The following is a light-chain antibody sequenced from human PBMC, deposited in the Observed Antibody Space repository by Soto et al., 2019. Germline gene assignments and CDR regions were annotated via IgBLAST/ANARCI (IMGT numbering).Light chain of an antibody. Sequence: DIPVTQSPPTLSASVGDRVTITCRASQTVERWLAWYQQKPGKAPNLLISDVSSLESGVPSRFSGSGSATEFTLTISGLQPDDFATYYCQQYKDSMWTFGQGTKVESK. CDR3: QQYKDSMWT. V-gene: IGKV1-5*01. CDR2: DVS. CDR1: QTVERW. J-gene: IGKJ1*01.